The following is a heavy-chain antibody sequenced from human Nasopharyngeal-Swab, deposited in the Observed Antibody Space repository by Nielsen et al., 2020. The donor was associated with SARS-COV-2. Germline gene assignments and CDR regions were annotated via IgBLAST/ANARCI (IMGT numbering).Heavy chain of an antibody. CDR1: GGSISSYY. J-gene: IGHJ6*02. D-gene: IGHD3-10*01. V-gene: IGHV4-4*07. CDR3: ARVITMVRGVIIRHYGMDI. Sequence: SETLSLTCTVSGGSISSYYWSWIRQPAGKGLEWIGRTYTSGSTNYNPSLKSRVTMSVGTSKNQFSLKLSSVTAADTAVYYCARVITMVRGVIIRHYGMDIWGQGTTVIVSS. CDR2: TYTSGST.